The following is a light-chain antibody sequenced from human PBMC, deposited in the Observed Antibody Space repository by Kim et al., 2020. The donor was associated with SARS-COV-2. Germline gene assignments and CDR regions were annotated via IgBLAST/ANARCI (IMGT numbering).Light chain of an antibody. J-gene: IGKJ2*01. Sequence: SPGERATLSCRASQSFRSSYLAWYQQKPGQAPRLLIYGASSRATGIPDRFSGSGSGTDFTLTISRLETEDFAVYYCQQYGSSPYTFGQGTKVDIK. V-gene: IGKV3-20*01. CDR2: GAS. CDR1: QSFRSSY. CDR3: QQYGSSPYT.